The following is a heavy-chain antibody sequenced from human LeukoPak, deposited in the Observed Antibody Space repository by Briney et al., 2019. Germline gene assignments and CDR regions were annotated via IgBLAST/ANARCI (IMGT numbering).Heavy chain of an antibody. D-gene: IGHD6-19*01. Sequence: GGSLRLSCAASGFTFSSYWMSWVRQAPGKGLEWVANIKQDGSEKYYVDSVKGRFTISRDNAKNSLYLQMNSLRAEDTAVYYCAREFEVAGLAMDVWGKGTTVTVSS. CDR3: AREFEVAGLAMDV. V-gene: IGHV3-7*01. J-gene: IGHJ6*04. CDR1: GFTFSSYW. CDR2: IKQDGSEK.